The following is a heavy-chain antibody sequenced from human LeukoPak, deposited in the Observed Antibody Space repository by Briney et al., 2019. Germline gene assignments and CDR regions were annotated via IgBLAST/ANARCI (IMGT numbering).Heavy chain of an antibody. CDR1: GGTFSSYG. CDR3: ARDASPQLRQKAFDY. V-gene: IGHV1-69*05. CDR2: IIPIFGAT. J-gene: IGHJ4*02. Sequence: PWASVKVSCTASGGTFSSYGISWVRQAPGQGLEWMGGIIPIFGATNSAQKFQGRVTITTNESTSTAYMELSSLRSEDTAVYYCARDASPQLRQKAFDYWGQGTLVTVSS. D-gene: IGHD2-2*01.